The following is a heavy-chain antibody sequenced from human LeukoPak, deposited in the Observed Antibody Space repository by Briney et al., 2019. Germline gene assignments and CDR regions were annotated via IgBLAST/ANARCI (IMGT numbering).Heavy chain of an antibody. V-gene: IGHV3-23*01. CDR1: GFTFSSYA. CDR3: AKLPGGYYDSGGYPFDY. J-gene: IGHJ4*02. Sequence: GGSLRLSCTASGFTFSSYAMSWVRQAPGKGLEWVSAISGSGGSTYYADSVKGRFTISRDNSKITLYLQMNSLRAEDTAVYYCAKLPGGYYDSGGYPFDYWGQGTLVTVSS. CDR2: ISGSGGST. D-gene: IGHD3-22*01.